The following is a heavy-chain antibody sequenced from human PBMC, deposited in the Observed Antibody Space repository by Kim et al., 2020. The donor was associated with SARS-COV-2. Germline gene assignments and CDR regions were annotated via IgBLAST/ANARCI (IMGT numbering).Heavy chain of an antibody. CDR1: GGSISSSSYY. D-gene: IGHD5-18*01. Sequence: SETLSLTCTVSGGSISSSSYYWGWIRQPPGKGLEWIGSIYYSGSTYYNPSLKSRVTISVDTSKNQFSLKLSSVTAADTAVYYCARTGRGYSYGYRVYFDYWGQGTLVTVSS. CDR2: IYYSGST. CDR3: ARTGRGYSYGYRVYFDY. V-gene: IGHV4-39*01. J-gene: IGHJ4*02.